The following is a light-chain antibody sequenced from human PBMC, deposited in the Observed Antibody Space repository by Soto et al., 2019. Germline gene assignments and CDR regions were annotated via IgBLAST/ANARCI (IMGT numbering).Light chain of an antibody. Sequence: DIQMAQSPSTLSASVGDRVTITCRASQSISSWLAWYQQKPGEAPKLLIHDASSLESGVPSRFSGSGSGTEFTLTISSLQPDDFATYYCQQYNTLWTFGQGTTVEIK. CDR1: QSISSW. CDR2: DAS. V-gene: IGKV1-5*01. J-gene: IGKJ1*01. CDR3: QQYNTLWT.